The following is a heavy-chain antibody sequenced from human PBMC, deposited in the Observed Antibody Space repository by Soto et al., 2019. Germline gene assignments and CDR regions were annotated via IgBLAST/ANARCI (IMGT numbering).Heavy chain of an antibody. Sequence: PGGSLRLSCAASGFTFSSYEMNWVRQAPGKGLEWVSYISSSGSTIYYADSVKGRFTISRDNAKNSLYLQMNSLRAEDTAVYYCARDRYYDILTGWYNWFDPWGQGXLVTVYS. CDR3: ARDRYYDILTGWYNWFDP. CDR2: ISSSGSTI. CDR1: GFTFSSYE. D-gene: IGHD3-9*01. V-gene: IGHV3-48*03. J-gene: IGHJ5*02.